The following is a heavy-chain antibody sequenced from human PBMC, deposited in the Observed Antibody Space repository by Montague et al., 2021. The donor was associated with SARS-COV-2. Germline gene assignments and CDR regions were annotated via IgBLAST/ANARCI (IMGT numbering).Heavy chain of an antibody. CDR2: IYYTGST. D-gene: IGHD3-22*01. V-gene: IGHV4-39*07. CDR1: GGSISSSSYY. Sequence: SETLSLTCTVSGGSISSSSYYWGWIRQPPGKGLEWIGSIYYTGSTYYNPSLKSRVTISVGTSKNQFSLKLSSVTAADTAVYCCARDTRIAMLVVVTRYGLDVWGQGTTVTVSS. CDR3: ARDTRIAMLVVVTRYGLDV. J-gene: IGHJ6*02.